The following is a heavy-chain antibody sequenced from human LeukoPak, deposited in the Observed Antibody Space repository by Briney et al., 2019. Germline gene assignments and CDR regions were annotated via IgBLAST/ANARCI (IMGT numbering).Heavy chain of an antibody. J-gene: IGHJ5*02. CDR3: ARAGYYSSGSDPPNVWFDP. CDR1: GGSFSGYY. D-gene: IGHD3-10*01. V-gene: IGHV4-34*01. Sequence: SETLSLTCAVYGGSFSGYYWSWIRQPPGKGLEWIGEINHSGSTNYNPSLKSRVTISVDTSKNQFSLKLSSVTAADTAVYYRARAGYYSSGSDPPNVWFDPWGQGTLVTVSS. CDR2: INHSGST.